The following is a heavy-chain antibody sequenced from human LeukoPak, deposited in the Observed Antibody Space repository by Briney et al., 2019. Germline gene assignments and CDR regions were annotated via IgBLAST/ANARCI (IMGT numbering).Heavy chain of an antibody. Sequence: GGSLRLSCAASGFTFSSYGMHWVRQAPGKGLEWVAVISYDGSNKYYADSVKGRFTISRDNSKNTLYLQMNSLRAEDTAVYYCAKPRVGTVAGRRDYYYYGMDVWGQGTTVTASS. CDR3: AKPRVGTVAGRRDYYYYGMDV. J-gene: IGHJ6*02. CDR1: GFTFSSYG. D-gene: IGHD6-19*01. CDR2: ISYDGSNK. V-gene: IGHV3-30*18.